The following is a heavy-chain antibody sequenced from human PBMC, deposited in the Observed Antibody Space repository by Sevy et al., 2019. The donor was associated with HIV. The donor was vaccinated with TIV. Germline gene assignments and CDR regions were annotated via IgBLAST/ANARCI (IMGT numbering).Heavy chain of an antibody. CDR1: GGSINSDH. CDR3: AGWNDFDI. J-gene: IGHJ3*02. Sequence: SETLSLTCTVSGGSINSDHWNWIRQPPGKGLEWIGYVYYTGGTNYNPSLKNRFTISVDRTKNQFPLNLTSVTAADTAVYYGAGWNDFDIWGQGTMVTVSS. CDR2: VYYTGGT. V-gene: IGHV4-59*08. D-gene: IGHD1-1*01.